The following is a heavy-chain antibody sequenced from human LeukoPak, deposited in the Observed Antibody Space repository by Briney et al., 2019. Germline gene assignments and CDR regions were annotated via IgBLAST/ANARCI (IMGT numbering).Heavy chain of an antibody. CDR2: ISYDGSYT. Sequence: PGGSLRLSCAASQFTFPDYSMHWVRQAPGKGLEWVAVISYDGSYTSYTDAVKGRFTISRDNSKDTVFLQMNSLRPEDTAVYFCARAYCSGGRCYPPYYYYHYMDVWGEGTTVTVSS. CDR3: ARAYCSGGRCYPPYYYYHYMDV. V-gene: IGHV3-30*04. D-gene: IGHD2-15*01. J-gene: IGHJ6*03. CDR1: QFTFPDYS.